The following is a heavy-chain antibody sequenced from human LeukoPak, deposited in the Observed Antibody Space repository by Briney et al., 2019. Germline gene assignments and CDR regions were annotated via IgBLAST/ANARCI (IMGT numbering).Heavy chain of an antibody. D-gene: IGHD5-18*01. CDR1: GGSISSYY. CDR2: IYTSGST. V-gene: IGHV4-4*07. Sequence: SETLSLTCTVSGGSISSYYWSWIRQPAGKGLEWIGRIYTSGSTNYNPSLKSRVTMSVDTSKNQFSLKLSSVTAADTAVYYCARHSDSYGSKRYHDAFDIWGQGTMVTVSS. CDR3: ARHSDSYGSKRYHDAFDI. J-gene: IGHJ3*02.